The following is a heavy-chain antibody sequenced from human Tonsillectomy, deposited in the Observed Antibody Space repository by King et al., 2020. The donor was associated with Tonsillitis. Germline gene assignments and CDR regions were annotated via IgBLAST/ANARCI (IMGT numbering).Heavy chain of an antibody. J-gene: IGHJ6*03. CDR2: ISGSGGST. Sequence: VQLVESGGGLVQPGGSLRLSCAASGFTFSSFAMSWVRQAPGKGLEWVSGISGSGGSTYYADSVKGRFTISRDNSKNTLYLQMNSLRAEDTAVYYCAKGRWGGYGGDYDYMDVWGKGTTVTVFS. D-gene: IGHD3-3*01. CDR1: GFTFSSFA. CDR3: AKGRWGGYGGDYDYMDV. V-gene: IGHV3-23*04.